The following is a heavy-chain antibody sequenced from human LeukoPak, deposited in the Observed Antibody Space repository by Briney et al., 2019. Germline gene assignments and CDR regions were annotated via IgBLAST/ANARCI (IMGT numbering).Heavy chain of an antibody. CDR2: INSDGSST. Sequence: GGSLRLSCAASGFSFSSDWMHWVRHVPGEGLVWVSRINSDGSSTAYADSVKGRFTISRDNAKNTVDLQMNSLRAEDTAVYYCARDFEAPSNCWGQGTLVTVSS. D-gene: IGHD3-9*01. CDR1: GFSFSSDW. V-gene: IGHV3-74*01. CDR3: ARDFEAPSNC. J-gene: IGHJ4*02.